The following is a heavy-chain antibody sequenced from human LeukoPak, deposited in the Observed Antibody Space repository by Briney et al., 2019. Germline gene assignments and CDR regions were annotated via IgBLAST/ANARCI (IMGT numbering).Heavy chain of an antibody. J-gene: IGHJ5*02. D-gene: IGHD6-13*01. CDR2: IIPIFGTA. CDR1: GGTFSSYA. V-gene: IGHV1-69*13. CDR3: ARAYVAAVSGDWFDP. Sequence: SVKVSCKASGGTFSSYAISWVRQAPGQGLEWMGGIIPIFGTANDAQKFQGRVTITADESTSTAYMELSSLRSEDTAVYYCARAYVAAVSGDWFDPWGRGTLVTVSS.